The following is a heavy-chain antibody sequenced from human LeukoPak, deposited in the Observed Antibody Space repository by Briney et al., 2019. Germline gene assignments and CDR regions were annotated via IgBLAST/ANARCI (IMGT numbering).Heavy chain of an antibody. CDR3: AKDLKLQRERRTHMD. Sequence: GGSLRLSCAASGFTFSSYGMHWVRQAPGKGLEWVAFMRYDGSNKYYADSVKGRFTISRDNSKNTLYLQMNSLRAEDTAVYYCAKDLKLQRERRTHMDWGQGTLVTVSS. V-gene: IGHV3-30*02. CDR2: MRYDGSNK. CDR1: GFTFSSYG. D-gene: IGHD1-1*01. J-gene: IGHJ4*02.